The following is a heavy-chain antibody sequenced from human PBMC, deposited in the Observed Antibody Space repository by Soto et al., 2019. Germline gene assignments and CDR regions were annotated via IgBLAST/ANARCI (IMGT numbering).Heavy chain of an antibody. J-gene: IGHJ4*02. CDR2: ISGSGGST. CDR3: AKGQPGHYYDSSGYHY. Sequence: PGGSLRLSCAASGFTFSSYAMGWVRQAPGKGLEWVSAISGSGGSTYYADSVKGRFTISRDNSKNTLYLQMNSLRAEDTAVYYCAKGQPGHYYDSSGYHYWGQGTLVTVSS. CDR1: GFTFSSYA. D-gene: IGHD3-22*01. V-gene: IGHV3-23*01.